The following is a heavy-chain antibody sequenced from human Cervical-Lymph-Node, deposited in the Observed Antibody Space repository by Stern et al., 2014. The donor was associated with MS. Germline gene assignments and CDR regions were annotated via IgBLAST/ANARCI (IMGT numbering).Heavy chain of an antibody. CDR2: ISPYTGNT. J-gene: IGHJ6*02. CDR3: TRGNSGSYFPTSHYYYDGMDV. CDR1: GSTFATYG. D-gene: IGHD1-26*01. Sequence: QVQLVQSGAELKNPGASVRVSCKASGSTFATYGIIWGRQAPGQGLEWMGWISPYTGNTNYAQDLEGRVTMTPDNSRSTRYLEVRSLRPDDTAVYYCTRGNSGSYFPTSHYYYDGMDVGGQGTTGTV. V-gene: IGHV1-18*01.